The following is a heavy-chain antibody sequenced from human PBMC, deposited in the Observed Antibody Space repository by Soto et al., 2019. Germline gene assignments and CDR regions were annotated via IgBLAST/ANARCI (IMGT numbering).Heavy chain of an antibody. CDR1: GYTFTGYY. J-gene: IGHJ4*02. V-gene: IGHV1-2*04. D-gene: IGHD6-13*01. CDR2: INPNSGGT. CDR3: ARGSPVAAAGLNFDY. Sequence: ASVKVSCKASGYTFTGYYMHWVRQAPGQGLEWMGWINPNSGGTNYAQKFQGWVTMTRDTSISTAYMELSRLRSDDTAVYYCARGSPVAAAGLNFDYWGQGTLATVSS.